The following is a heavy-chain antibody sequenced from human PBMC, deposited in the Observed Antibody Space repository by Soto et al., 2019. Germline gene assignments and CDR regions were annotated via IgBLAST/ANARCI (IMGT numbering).Heavy chain of an antibody. D-gene: IGHD5-12*01. CDR2: IYYSGST. CDR3: ASTGYDKLSPAISPLDY. V-gene: IGHV4-30-4*01. J-gene: IGHJ4*02. CDR1: GGSISSGDYY. Sequence: KPSETLSLTCTVSGGSISSGDYYWSWIRQPPGKGLEWIGYIYYSGSTYYNPSLKSRVTISVDTSKNQFSLELSSVTAADTAVYYCASTGYDKLSPAISPLDYWGQGTLVTVSS.